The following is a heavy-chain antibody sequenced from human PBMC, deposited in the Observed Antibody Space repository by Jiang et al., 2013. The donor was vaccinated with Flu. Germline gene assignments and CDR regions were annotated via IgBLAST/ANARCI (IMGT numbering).Heavy chain of an antibody. V-gene: IGHV3-48*03. CDR1: GLSFSTSE. Sequence: VQLVESGGGLVQPGGSLRLSCAASGLSFSTSEMNWLRQVPGKEPEWISYISPSGNTKYYADSVKGRFTISRDNAKNSLFLQMNSLRAEDTGVYYCARDVTTAGTDFDYWGQGTL. D-gene: IGHD6-13*01. J-gene: IGHJ4*02. CDR2: ISPSGNTK. CDR3: ARDVTTAGTDFDY.